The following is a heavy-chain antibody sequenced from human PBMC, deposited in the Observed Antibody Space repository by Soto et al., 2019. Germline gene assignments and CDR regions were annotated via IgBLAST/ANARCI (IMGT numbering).Heavy chain of an antibody. CDR3: ARENSVQAWLHHFDH. J-gene: IGHJ4*02. CDR2: ISDDGASI. CDR1: GFSFSSFA. Sequence: LRLSCEASGFSFSSFAMNWFRQAPGRGLEWVSYISDDGASIYYADSLKGRFTISRDNAKNSLSLQMNNLRAEDTAVYYCARENSVQAWLHHFDHWGLGTLVTVSS. V-gene: IGHV3-48*03. D-gene: IGHD5-18*01.